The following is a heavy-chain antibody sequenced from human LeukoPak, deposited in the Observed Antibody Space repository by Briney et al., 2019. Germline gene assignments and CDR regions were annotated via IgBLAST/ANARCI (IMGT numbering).Heavy chain of an antibody. Sequence: GGSLRLSCAASGFTFDDYAMHWVRQAPGKGLEWVSGISWNSGSIGYADSVKGRFTISRDNAKNSLYLQMNSLRAEDTALYYCAKDISYSSSWYPLGMDVRGQGTTVTVSS. J-gene: IGHJ6*02. CDR1: GFTFDDYA. D-gene: IGHD6-13*01. V-gene: IGHV3-9*01. CDR2: ISWNSGSI. CDR3: AKDISYSSSWYPLGMDV.